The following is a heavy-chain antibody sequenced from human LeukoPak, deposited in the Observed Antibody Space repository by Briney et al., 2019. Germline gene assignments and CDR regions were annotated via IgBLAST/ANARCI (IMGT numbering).Heavy chain of an antibody. Sequence: SETLSLTCTVSGGSISSGSYYWSWIRQPAGKGLEWIGRIYTSGSTNYNPSLKSRVTISVDTSKNQFSLKLSSVTAADTAVYYCARDWRGGAIDYWGQGTLVTVSS. J-gene: IGHJ4*02. V-gene: IGHV4-61*02. CDR2: IYTSGST. D-gene: IGHD1-26*01. CDR3: ARDWRGGAIDY. CDR1: GGSISSGSYY.